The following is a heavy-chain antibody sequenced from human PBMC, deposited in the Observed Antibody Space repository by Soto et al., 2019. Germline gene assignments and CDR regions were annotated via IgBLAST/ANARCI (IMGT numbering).Heavy chain of an antibody. J-gene: IGHJ5*02. CDR3: ARDLGSSYYEP. Sequence: QVQLVQSGAEVKKPGSSVKVSCKASGGTFSSYTISWVRQAPGQGLEWMGRIIPILGIANYAQKFQGRVTIPADKSTSTAYMELSSLRSEDTAVYYCARDLGSSYYEPWGQGTLVTVSS. CDR2: IIPILGIA. V-gene: IGHV1-69*08. D-gene: IGHD3-22*01. CDR1: GGTFSSYT.